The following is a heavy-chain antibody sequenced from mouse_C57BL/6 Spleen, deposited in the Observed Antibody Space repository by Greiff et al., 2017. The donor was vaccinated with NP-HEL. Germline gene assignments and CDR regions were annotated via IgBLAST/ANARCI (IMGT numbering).Heavy chain of an antibody. J-gene: IGHJ4*01. CDR2: ISSGGDYI. CDR3: TREDYYGSRRAMDY. D-gene: IGHD1-1*01. CDR1: GFTFSSYA. V-gene: IGHV5-9-1*02. Sequence: DVHLVESGEGLVKPGGSLKLSCAASGFTFSSYAMSWVRQTPEKRLEWVAYISSGGDYIYYADTVKGRFTISRDNARNTLYLQMSSLKSEDTAMYYCTREDYYGSRRAMDYWGQGTSVTVSS.